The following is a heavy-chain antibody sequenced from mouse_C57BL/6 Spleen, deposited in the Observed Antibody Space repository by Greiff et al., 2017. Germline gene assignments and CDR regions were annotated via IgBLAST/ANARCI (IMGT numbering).Heavy chain of an antibody. CDR2: IHPSDSDT. CDR3: AIPLSWYAMDY. V-gene: IGHV1-74*01. CDR1: GYTFTSYW. Sequence: QVQLQQPGAELVKPGASVKVSCKASGYTFTSYWMHWVKQRPGQGLEWIGRIHPSDSDTNYNQKFKGKATLTVDKSSSTAYVQLSSLTSEAAAVYYCAIPLSWYAMDYWGQGTSVTVSS. J-gene: IGHJ4*01.